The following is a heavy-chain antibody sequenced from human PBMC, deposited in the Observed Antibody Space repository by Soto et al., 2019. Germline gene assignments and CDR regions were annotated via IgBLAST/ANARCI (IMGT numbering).Heavy chain of an antibody. D-gene: IGHD3-3*01. CDR1: GYSFTSYW. J-gene: IGHJ6*02. V-gene: IGHV5-51*01. CDR2: IYPGDSDT. Sequence: GESLKISCKGSGYSFTSYWIGWVRQMPGKGLEWMGIIYPGDSDTRYSPSFQGQVTISADKSISTAYLQWGSLKASDTAMYYCARCPYYDFWSGYSHPNYYYYGMGVWGQGTTVTVSS. CDR3: ARCPYYDFWSGYSHPNYYYYGMGV.